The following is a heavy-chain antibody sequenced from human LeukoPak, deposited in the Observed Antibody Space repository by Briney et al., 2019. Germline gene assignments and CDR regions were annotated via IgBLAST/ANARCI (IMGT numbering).Heavy chain of an antibody. CDR2: MNPNSGNT. CDR3: ARGPPNYYDSSPPDY. J-gene: IGHJ4*02. V-gene: IGHV1-8*01. CDR1: GYTFTSYD. D-gene: IGHD3-22*01. Sequence: APVKVSCKASGYTFTSYDINWVRQATGHGLEWMGWMNPNSGNTGYAQKFQGRVTMTRNTSISTAYMELSSLRSEDTAVYYCARGPPNYYDSSPPDYWGQGTLVTVSS.